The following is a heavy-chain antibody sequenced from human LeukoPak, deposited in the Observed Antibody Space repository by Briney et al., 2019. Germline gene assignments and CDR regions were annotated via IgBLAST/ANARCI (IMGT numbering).Heavy chain of an antibody. Sequence: SETLSLTCTVSGGSISSYYWSWIRQPPGKGLEWIGYIYYSGSTNYNPSLKSRVTISVDTSKNQFSLKLSSVTAADTAVYYCARAIGYYDYVWGSYRPNYFDYWGQGTLVTVSS. V-gene: IGHV4-59*01. J-gene: IGHJ4*02. CDR1: GGSISSYY. D-gene: IGHD3-16*02. CDR2: IYYSGST. CDR3: ARAIGYYDYVWGSYRPNYFDY.